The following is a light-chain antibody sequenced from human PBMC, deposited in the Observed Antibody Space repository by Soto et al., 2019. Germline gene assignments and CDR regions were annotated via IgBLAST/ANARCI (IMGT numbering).Light chain of an antibody. CDR3: QQYGSSPPWT. CDR1: QSVSSNY. Sequence: EIVLTQSPGTLSLSLGESATLPCRASQSVSSNYLAWYQQKPGQAPRLLMYGASRRATGIPDRFSGSGSGTDFTLTISRLESEDFAVYYCQQYGSSPPWTFGQGTKVEIK. V-gene: IGKV3-20*01. J-gene: IGKJ1*01. CDR2: GAS.